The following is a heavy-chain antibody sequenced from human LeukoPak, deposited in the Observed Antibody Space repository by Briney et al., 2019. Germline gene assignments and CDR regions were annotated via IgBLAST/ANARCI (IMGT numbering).Heavy chain of an antibody. CDR3: ASSGWYRGY. J-gene: IGHJ4*02. CDR1: GGSFSGYY. V-gene: IGHV4-34*01. D-gene: IGHD6-19*01. CDR2: INHSGST. Sequence: SETLSLTCAVYGGSFSGYYWSWIRQPPGKGLEWIGEINHSGSTNYNPSLKSRVTISVDTSKNQYSLKLSSVTAADTAVYYCASSGWYRGYWGQGTLVTVSS.